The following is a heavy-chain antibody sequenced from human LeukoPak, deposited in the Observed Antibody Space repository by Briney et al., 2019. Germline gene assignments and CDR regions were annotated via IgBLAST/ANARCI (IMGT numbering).Heavy chain of an antibody. CDR2: IKSKTDGGTT. CDR1: GCTFSNAW. J-gene: IGHJ4*02. CDR3: TTGGSMVRGVIRYY. V-gene: IGHV3-15*01. D-gene: IGHD3-10*01. Sequence: PGGSLRLSCAASGCTFSNAWMSWVRQALGKGLEWVGRIKSKTDGGTTDYAAPVKGRFTISRDDSKNTLYLQMNSLKTEDTAVYYCTTGGSMVRGVIRYYWGQGTLVTVSS.